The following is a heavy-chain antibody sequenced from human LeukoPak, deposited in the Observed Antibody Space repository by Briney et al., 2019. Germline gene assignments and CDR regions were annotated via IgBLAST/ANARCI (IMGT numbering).Heavy chain of an antibody. Sequence: SETLSLTCTVSGGSLSNYYWSWIRQPPGKGLEWLGCIYYTGSTNYNPSLRSRVTISLDTSKNQFSLKLISVTAADTAVYYCARHAPGVYFDYWGQGILVTVSS. CDR2: IYYTGST. J-gene: IGHJ4*02. CDR3: ARHAPGVYFDY. CDR1: GGSLSNYY. V-gene: IGHV4-59*08.